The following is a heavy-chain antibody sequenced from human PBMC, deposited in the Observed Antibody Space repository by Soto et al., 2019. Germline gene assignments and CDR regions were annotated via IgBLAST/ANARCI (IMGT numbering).Heavy chain of an antibody. CDR2: ISYDGSNK. D-gene: IGHD6-13*01. V-gene: IGHV3-30-3*01. CDR1: GFTFSSYA. CDR3: ARDIRIAAAGTGYYYYGMDV. J-gene: IGHJ6*02. Sequence: QVQLVESGGGVVQPGRSLRLSCAASGFTFSSYAMHWVRQAPGKGLEWVAVISYDGSNKYYADSVKGRFTISRDNSKHPLYLQMNSLRAEDTAVYYCARDIRIAAAGTGYYYYGMDVWGQGTTVTVSS.